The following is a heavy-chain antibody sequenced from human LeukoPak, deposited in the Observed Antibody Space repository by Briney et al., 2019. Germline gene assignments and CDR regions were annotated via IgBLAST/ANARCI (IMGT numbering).Heavy chain of an antibody. CDR3: ARDLSGYSSGWYFDY. Sequence: GGSLRLSCAASGFTFSSYSMNWVRQAPGKGLEWVSSISSSSSYIYYADSVKGRFTISRDNAKNSLYLQMNSLRAEDTAVYYCARDLSGYSSGWYFDYWGQGTLVTVSS. CDR2: ISSSSSYI. J-gene: IGHJ4*02. D-gene: IGHD6-19*01. V-gene: IGHV3-21*01. CDR1: GFTFSSYS.